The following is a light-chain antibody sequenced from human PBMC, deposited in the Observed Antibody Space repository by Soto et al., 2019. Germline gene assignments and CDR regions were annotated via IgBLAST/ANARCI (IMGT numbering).Light chain of an antibody. V-gene: IGLV3-25*03. J-gene: IGLJ2*01. CDR1: ALAKQI. Sequence: SYELTQPPSVSVSPGQTARIICSGYALAKQIAYWYQQKPGQAPVLVIYKDSERPSGIPERFSGSNSGTTVTLTISGVQAEDEADSYCQSAYSSGSYRVFGGGTKLTVL. CDR2: KDS. CDR3: QSAYSSGSYRV.